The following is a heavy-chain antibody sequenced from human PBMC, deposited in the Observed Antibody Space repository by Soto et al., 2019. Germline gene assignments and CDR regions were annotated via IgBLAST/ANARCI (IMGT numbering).Heavy chain of an antibody. Sequence: EVQLVESGGGLVQPGGSLRLSCAASGFTFSNYWMHWVRRAPGKGPVWVSRINTDGSTTNYADSVKGRFTISRDNAKNTWHLQTNSLGSEDTAVYYCARDLGGYASHWGQGTLVTVSS. V-gene: IGHV3-74*01. CDR3: ARDLGGYASH. CDR1: GFTFSNYW. D-gene: IGHD3-16*01. J-gene: IGHJ4*02. CDR2: INTDGSTT.